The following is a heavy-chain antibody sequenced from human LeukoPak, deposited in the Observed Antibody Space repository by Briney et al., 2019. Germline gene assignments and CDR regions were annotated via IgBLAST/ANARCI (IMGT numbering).Heavy chain of an antibody. Sequence: ASVKVSFTASGYTFTSYDVNWVRQATGQGLEWMGWMNPNSGNTGYAQKFQGRVTMTRNTSISTAYMELSSLRSEDTAVYYCARGVGHPTDLDYWGQGTLVTVSS. V-gene: IGHV1-8*01. J-gene: IGHJ4*02. CDR3: ARGVGHPTDLDY. CDR1: GYTFTSYD. CDR2: MNPNSGNT. D-gene: IGHD4-4*01.